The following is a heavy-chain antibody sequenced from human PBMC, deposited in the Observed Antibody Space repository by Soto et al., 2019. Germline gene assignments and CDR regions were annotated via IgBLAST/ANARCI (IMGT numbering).Heavy chain of an antibody. CDR1: EFTFSSYV. CDR2: ISYDGSNT. J-gene: IGHJ4*02. Sequence: QVQLVESGGGVVQPGRALRLTCSASEFTFSSYVMHWVRQAPGKGLEWLSSISYDGSNTYYADSVKGRFTISRDKSKNKLFLQMINLRTEDTAVYYCARDRLRLGELSLLGYFDYWGQGTLVTVSS. CDR3: ARDRLRLGELSLLGYFDY. D-gene: IGHD3-16*02. V-gene: IGHV3-30*17.